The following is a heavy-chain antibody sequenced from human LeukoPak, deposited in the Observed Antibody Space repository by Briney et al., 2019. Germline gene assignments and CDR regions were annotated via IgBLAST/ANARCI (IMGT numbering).Heavy chain of an antibody. CDR2: IIPIFGTA. Sequence: SVKVSYKASGGTFSSYAISWVRQAPGQGLEWMGRIIPIFGTANYAQKFQGRVTITKDESTSTAYMELSSLRSEDTAVYYCARDPSSDYTNTGFDYWGQGTLVTVSS. J-gene: IGHJ4*02. CDR1: GGTFSSYA. V-gene: IGHV1-69*05. D-gene: IGHD6-25*01. CDR3: ARDPSSDYTNTGFDY.